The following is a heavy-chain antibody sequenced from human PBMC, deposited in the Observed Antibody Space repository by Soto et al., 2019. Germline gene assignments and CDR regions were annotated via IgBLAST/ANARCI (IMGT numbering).Heavy chain of an antibody. D-gene: IGHD6-13*01. Sequence: QVQLVESGGGVVQPGRSLRLSCAASGFTFSSYGMHWVRQAPGKGLEWVAVISYEGSNKYYADSVKGRFTISRDNSKNTLYLQMNSLRAEDTAVYYCAKQHPDTSSWGTFDYWGQGTLVTVSS. V-gene: IGHV3-30*18. CDR1: GFTFSSYG. CDR2: ISYEGSNK. J-gene: IGHJ4*02. CDR3: AKQHPDTSSWGTFDY.